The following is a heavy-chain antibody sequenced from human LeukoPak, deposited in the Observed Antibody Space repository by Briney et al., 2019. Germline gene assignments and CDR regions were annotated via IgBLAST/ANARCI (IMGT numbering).Heavy chain of an antibody. CDR2: IYYSGST. V-gene: IGHV4-59*01. D-gene: IGHD2-2*01. Sequence: PSETLSLICTVSGGSISSYYWSWIRQPPGKGLEWIGYIYYSGSTNYNPSLKSRVTISVDTSKNQFSLKLSSVTAADTAVYYCARDADCSSTSCPRYFDYWGQGTLVTVSS. CDR3: ARDADCSSTSCPRYFDY. CDR1: GGSISSYY. J-gene: IGHJ4*02.